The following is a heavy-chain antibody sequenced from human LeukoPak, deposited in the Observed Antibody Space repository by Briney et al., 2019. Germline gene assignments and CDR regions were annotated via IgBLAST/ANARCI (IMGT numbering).Heavy chain of an antibody. D-gene: IGHD6-6*01. Sequence: SETLSLTCTVSGGSISSYYWSWIRQPPGKGLEWIGYIYYSGSTNYNPSLKSRVTISVDTSKNQFSLKLSSVTAADTAVYYCARVVGHQQLVRVSWFDPWGQGTLVTVSS. CDR1: GGSISSYY. V-gene: IGHV4-59*12. J-gene: IGHJ5*02. CDR2: IYYSGST. CDR3: ARVVGHQQLVRVSWFDP.